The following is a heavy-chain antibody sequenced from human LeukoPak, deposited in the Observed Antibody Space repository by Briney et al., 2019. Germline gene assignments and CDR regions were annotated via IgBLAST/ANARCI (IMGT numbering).Heavy chain of an antibody. CDR2: INHNTGVS. CDR3: AREVGYSTSWYGRFDP. CDR1: GYPFTGYY. D-gene: IGHD2-2*01. Sequence: VASVKVSCKASGYPFTGYYLHWVRQAPGQGLEWVGRINHNTGVSDYAQKSQGRVTMTRDTSINTAYMELNRQRSDDTAVYYCAREVGYSTSWYGRFDPWGQGTLVTVSS. V-gene: IGHV1-2*06. J-gene: IGHJ5*02.